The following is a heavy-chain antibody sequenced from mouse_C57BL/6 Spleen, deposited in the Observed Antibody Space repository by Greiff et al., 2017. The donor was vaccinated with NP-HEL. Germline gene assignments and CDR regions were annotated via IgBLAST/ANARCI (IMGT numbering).Heavy chain of an antibody. CDR2: ISSGSSTI. CDR1: GFTFSDYG. CDR3: ARGEAYYSNLYYFDY. Sequence: DVQLVESGGGLVKPGGSLKLSCAASGFTFSDYGMHWVRQAPEKGLEWVAYISSGSSTIYYADTVKGRFTISRDNAKNTLFLQMTSLRSEDTAMYYCARGEAYYSNLYYFDYWGQGTTLTVSS. D-gene: IGHD2-5*01. V-gene: IGHV5-17*01. J-gene: IGHJ2*01.